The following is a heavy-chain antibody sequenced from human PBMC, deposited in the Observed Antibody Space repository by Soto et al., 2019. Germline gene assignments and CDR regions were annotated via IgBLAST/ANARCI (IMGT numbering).Heavy chain of an antibody. CDR3: VRTMYSNSRIDP. Sequence: GGSLRLSCAASGFTFSDYWMHWVRQVPGKGLVWVSRINSDGTNTAYADSVKGRFTISRDNAKNTLYLQMNSLRAEDTAVYYCVRTMYSNSRIDPWGQGTLVTVSS. CDR1: GFTFSDYW. D-gene: IGHD6-6*01. J-gene: IGHJ5*02. V-gene: IGHV3-74*01. CDR2: INSDGTNT.